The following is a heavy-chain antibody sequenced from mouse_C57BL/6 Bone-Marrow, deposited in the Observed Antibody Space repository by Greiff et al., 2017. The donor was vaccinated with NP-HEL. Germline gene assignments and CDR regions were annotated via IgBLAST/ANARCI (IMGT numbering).Heavy chain of an antibody. V-gene: IGHV1-64*01. Sequence: QVQLQQPGAELVKPGASVKLSCKASGYTFTSYWMHWVKQRPGQGLEWIGMIHPNSGSTNYNEKFKSKATLTVDKSSSTAYRQLSSLTSEDSAVYYCARDYYGSRFAYWGQGTLVTVSA. CDR2: IHPNSGST. J-gene: IGHJ3*01. D-gene: IGHD1-1*01. CDR3: ARDYYGSRFAY. CDR1: GYTFTSYW.